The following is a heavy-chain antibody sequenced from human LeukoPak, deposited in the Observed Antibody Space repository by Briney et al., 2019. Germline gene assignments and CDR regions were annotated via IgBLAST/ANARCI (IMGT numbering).Heavy chain of an antibody. D-gene: IGHD4/OR15-4a*01. V-gene: IGHV3-7*01. CDR2: IKTDGSHT. J-gene: IGHJ4*02. CDR1: GFTFSTYW. CDR3: ARASMGGRDYHLDS. Sequence: GGSLRPSCAASGFTFSTYWMTWVRQAPGKGLEWVANIKTDGSHTYYLDSVKGRFTISRDNAKNFLFLQLGSLRADDTGVYYCARASMGGRDYHLDSWGQGTLVTVSS.